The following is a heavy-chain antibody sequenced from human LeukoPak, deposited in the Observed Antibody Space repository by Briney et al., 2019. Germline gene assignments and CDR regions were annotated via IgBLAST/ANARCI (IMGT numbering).Heavy chain of an antibody. J-gene: IGHJ4*02. Sequence: SETLSLTCSVSGGSISSYFWSWIRQPAGQGLEWIGRIHTSGTTNYNPSLKSRITMSLDTSKNQVSLRLDSVTAADTAVYYCARLSNSFYHGALDYWGQGTLISVSS. CDR2: IHTSGTT. D-gene: IGHD2/OR15-2a*01. V-gene: IGHV4-4*07. CDR3: ARLSNSFYHGALDY. CDR1: GGSISSYF.